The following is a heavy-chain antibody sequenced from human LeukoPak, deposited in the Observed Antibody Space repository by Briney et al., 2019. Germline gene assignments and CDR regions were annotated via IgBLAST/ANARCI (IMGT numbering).Heavy chain of an antibody. CDR1: GFTYSSYS. J-gene: IGHJ4*02. D-gene: IGHD3-10*01. V-gene: IGHV3-21*01. CDR3: ARERGYYGSGISFDY. CDR2: ISSSSSYI. Sequence: GGSLRLSCAASGFTYSSYSMNWVRQAPGKGLEWVSSISSSSSYIYYADSVKGRFTISRDNAKNSLYLQMNSLRAEDTAVYYSARERGYYGSGISFDYWGQGTLVTVSS.